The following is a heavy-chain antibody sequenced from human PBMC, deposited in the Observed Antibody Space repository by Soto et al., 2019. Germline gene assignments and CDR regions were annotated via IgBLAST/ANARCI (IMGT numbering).Heavy chain of an antibody. CDR3: ARDRGIAVAGTQVTHGSYYYYGMDV. J-gene: IGHJ6*02. D-gene: IGHD6-19*01. V-gene: IGHV1-46*01. CDR1: GYSFTSYY. CDR2: INPSGGST. Sequence: GASVKVSCKASGYSFTSYYMHWVRQAPGQGLEWMGIINPSGGSTSYAQKFQGRVTMTRDTSTSTVYMELSSLRSEDTAVYYCARDRGIAVAGTQVTHGSYYYYGMDVWGQGTTVTVSS.